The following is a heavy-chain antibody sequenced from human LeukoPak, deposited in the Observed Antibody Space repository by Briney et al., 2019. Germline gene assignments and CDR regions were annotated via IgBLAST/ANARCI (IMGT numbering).Heavy chain of an antibody. V-gene: IGHV3-66*01. D-gene: IGHD6-13*01. J-gene: IGHJ3*02. CDR3: AKGSEQQLVLGAFDI. CDR1: GFTFSSYE. CDR2: IYSGGRT. Sequence: PGGSLRLSCAASGFTFSSYEMNWVRQAPGKGLEWVSVIYSGGRTFYADSVKGRFSISRDISKNTLYLQMNSLRAEDTAVYYCAKGSEQQLVLGAFDIWGQGTMVTVSS.